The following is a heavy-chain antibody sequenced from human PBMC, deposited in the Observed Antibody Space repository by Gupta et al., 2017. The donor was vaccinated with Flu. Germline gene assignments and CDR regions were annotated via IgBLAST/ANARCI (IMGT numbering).Heavy chain of an antibody. Sequence: QVQLLESGPGLVKPSETLSLTCIVSGGSISGYYWSWIRQPPGKGLEWIGYIYYSGSTNYNPSLKSRATISVDTSKNQFSLELTSVTAAXTXVYFCAXVPVYCSNNSCFPNRFDPWGQGTLVTVSS. V-gene: IGHV4-59*01. CDR3: AXVPVYCSNNSCFPNRFDP. D-gene: IGHD2-2*01. CDR1: GGSISGYY. J-gene: IGHJ5*02. CDR2: IYYSGST.